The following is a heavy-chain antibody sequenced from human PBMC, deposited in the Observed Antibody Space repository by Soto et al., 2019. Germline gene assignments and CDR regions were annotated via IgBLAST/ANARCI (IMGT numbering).Heavy chain of an antibody. CDR2: VKSKTDGGSS. J-gene: IGHJ4*01. CDR1: GFPSTNAW. D-gene: IGHD1-26*01. Sequence: GGSLRLSCVTSGFPSTNAWINWVRQVPGKGLEWVGRVKSKTDGGSSDYAAAVKGRFAVSRDDSRNIVYLQMNSLKIEDTGVYYCTTDSRTTLPEIRFDYWGHGTQVTVSS. CDR3: TTDSRTTLPEIRFDY. V-gene: IGHV3-15*07.